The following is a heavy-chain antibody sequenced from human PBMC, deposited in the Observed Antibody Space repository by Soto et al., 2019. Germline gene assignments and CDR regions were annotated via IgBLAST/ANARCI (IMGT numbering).Heavy chain of an antibody. V-gene: IGHV3-23*01. Sequence: GSLRLSCAASGFTFSSSTMRWVRQAPGKGLEWVSSFSGSTGNTYYADSVKGQFTVSRDNSKNTLYLQMNSLRAEDTALYYCAKGLCSGGICYGTDWGQGTLVTVSS. J-gene: IGHJ4*02. CDR3: AKGLCSGGICYGTD. CDR2: FSGSTGNT. CDR1: GFTFSSST. D-gene: IGHD2-15*01.